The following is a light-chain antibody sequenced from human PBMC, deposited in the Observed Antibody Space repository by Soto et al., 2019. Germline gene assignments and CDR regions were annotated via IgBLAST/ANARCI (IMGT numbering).Light chain of an antibody. V-gene: IGKV1-12*01. J-gene: IGKJ5*01. Sequence: DIQMTQSPSSVSASVGDRVTITCRASQCISSWLAWYQQKPGKAPKLLIYAASSLYSGVPSRCSGSGSGTDFTLTISSLQPEDCATYHCQRANSFLISFGQGTRLEIK. CDR1: QCISSW. CDR3: QRANSFLIS. CDR2: AAS.